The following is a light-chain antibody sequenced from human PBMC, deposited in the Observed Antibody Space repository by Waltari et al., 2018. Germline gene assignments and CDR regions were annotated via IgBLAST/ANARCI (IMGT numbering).Light chain of an antibody. CDR1: QSVSKY. J-gene: IGKJ1*01. CDR3: QKYESLPAT. Sequence: EIVLTQSPGSLSLSPGERATLSCRASQSVSKYLAWYQQKPGQAPRLLIYHASSRATGIPERLSGSGFGTDFSLTISRLEPEDFAVYYCQKYESLPATFGQGTKVEIK. V-gene: IGKV3-20*01. CDR2: HAS.